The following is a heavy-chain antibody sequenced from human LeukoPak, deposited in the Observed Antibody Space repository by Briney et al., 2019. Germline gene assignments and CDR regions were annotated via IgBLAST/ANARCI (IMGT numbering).Heavy chain of an antibody. CDR1: GYTFTDYY. Sequence: ASVKVSFKTSGYTFTDYYIHWVRQAPGQGLEWLGWINPDSGGTNYAQKFQDRVTMTRNTSITTAYMELSRLRSDDTAVYYCASDTVELAGGWFDPWGQGTLVTVSS. J-gene: IGHJ5*02. CDR2: INPDSGGT. D-gene: IGHD3-3*02. CDR3: ASDTVELAGGWFDP. V-gene: IGHV1-2*02.